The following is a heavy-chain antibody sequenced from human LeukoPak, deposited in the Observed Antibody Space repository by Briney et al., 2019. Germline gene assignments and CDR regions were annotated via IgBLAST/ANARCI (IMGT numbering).Heavy chain of an antibody. CDR2: ISYDERNK. CDR1: GFTFSRCG. D-gene: IGHD2-2*03. Sequence: GGSLRLSCVGSGFTFSRCGMTWVRRAPGKGLEWVAVISYDERNKYYGDSVRGRFTVSRDNSRNTLFLQMNSLRREDTAVYYCARNLGLGYCTTTSCSVYFWGQGTLVSVSS. V-gene: IGHV3-30*03. CDR3: ARNLGLGYCTTTSCSVYF. J-gene: IGHJ1*01.